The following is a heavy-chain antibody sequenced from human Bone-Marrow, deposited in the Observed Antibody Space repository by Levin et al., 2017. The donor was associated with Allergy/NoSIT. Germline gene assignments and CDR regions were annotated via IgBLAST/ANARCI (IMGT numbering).Heavy chain of an antibody. Sequence: GESLKISCAASGFTFSDYYMSWIRQAPGKGLEWVSYISSSGSTIYYADSVKGRFTISRDNAKNSLYLQMNSLRAEDTAVYYCARGATSHQPLPVGGRDPIQPLGWYFDYWGQGTLVTVSS. CDR1: GFTFSDYY. CDR2: ISSSGSTI. J-gene: IGHJ4*02. V-gene: IGHV3-11*01. D-gene: IGHD1-26*01. CDR3: ARGATSHQPLPVGGRDPIQPLGWYFDY.